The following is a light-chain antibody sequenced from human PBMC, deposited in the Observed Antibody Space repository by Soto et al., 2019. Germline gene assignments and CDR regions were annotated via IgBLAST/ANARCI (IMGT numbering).Light chain of an antibody. CDR3: QQTYRIPYT. J-gene: IGKJ2*01. CDR1: QSISIY. Sequence: DIQLTQSPSSLSASVGDRVTITCRASQSISIYLNWYQHKPGQAPKLLIYAASNLQSGVPSRFTGSESGTDFTLTISSLQPEDFATFYCQQTYRIPYTFGQGTKV. V-gene: IGKV1-39*01. CDR2: AAS.